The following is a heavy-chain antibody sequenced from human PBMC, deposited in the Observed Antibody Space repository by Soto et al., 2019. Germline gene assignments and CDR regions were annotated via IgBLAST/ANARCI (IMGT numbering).Heavy chain of an antibody. Sequence: QVQLQESGPGLVKPSQTLSLTCTVSGGSISSGGYYWSWIRQHPGKGLEWIGYIYYSGSTYYNPSLKSRVTISVDPSKNQFSLKLSSVTAADTAVYYCARGFSGSYAFDYWGQGTLVTVSS. D-gene: IGHD1-26*01. CDR1: GGSISSGGYY. CDR2: IYYSGST. V-gene: IGHV4-31*03. CDR3: ARGFSGSYAFDY. J-gene: IGHJ4*02.